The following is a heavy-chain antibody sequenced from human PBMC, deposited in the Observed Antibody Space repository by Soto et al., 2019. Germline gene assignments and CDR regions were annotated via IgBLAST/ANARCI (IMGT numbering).Heavy chain of an antibody. V-gene: IGHV3-53*01. CDR3: ARGSGSLYYFHY. Sequence: EVQLVESGGGLMQPGGSLRLSCAASGFNVSTNYMTWVRQAPGKGLEWVSVIYSGGTTYYADSVKGRFIISRDNFQNPLYLQMNNLRAEDTALYYCARGSGSLYYFHYWGQGTLVTVSS. CDR1: GFNVSTNY. J-gene: IGHJ4*02. CDR2: IYSGGTT. D-gene: IGHD1-26*01.